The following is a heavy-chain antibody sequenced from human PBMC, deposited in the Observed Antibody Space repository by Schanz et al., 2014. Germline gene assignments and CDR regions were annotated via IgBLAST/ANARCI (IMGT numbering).Heavy chain of an antibody. CDR1: GFDFNSYS. J-gene: IGHJ1*01. CDR3: ASGVHVSSLQKGLQF. Sequence: EGQLLESGGGLIQPGGSLRLSCAASGFDFNSYSMNWVRQVPGKGLEWLSYIATSSSTRHYADSVKGRVTISRDNAKNSVSLQMRRLRVEDKAVYYCASGVHVSSLQKGLQFWGRGTLVIVSS. CDR2: IATSSSTR. D-gene: IGHD3-10*01. V-gene: IGHV3-48*01.